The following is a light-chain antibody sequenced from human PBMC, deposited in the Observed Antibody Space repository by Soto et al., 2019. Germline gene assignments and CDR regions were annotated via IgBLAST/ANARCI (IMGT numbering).Light chain of an antibody. Sequence: GDRVTITCRASQAISSALAWYQEKPGKAPRLLIYAASSLQSGVPTRVSGSKAGTDFTLTSSSLQPEDFATYYCQQSYTTPWTFGQGTKVDIK. CDR1: QAISSA. CDR3: QQSYTTPWT. J-gene: IGKJ1*01. CDR2: AAS. V-gene: IGKV1-39*01.